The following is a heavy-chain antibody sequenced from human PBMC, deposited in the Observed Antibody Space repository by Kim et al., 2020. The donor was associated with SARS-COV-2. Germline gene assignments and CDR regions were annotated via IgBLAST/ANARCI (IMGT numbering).Heavy chain of an antibody. CDR3: SRRDTGSYDVDS. V-gene: IGHV3-73*01. J-gene: IGHJ4*02. Sequence: GGSLRLSCAASGFTFSDSAMHWVRQASGKGLEWVGRIRSKAESYATAYAASVKGRFSIFRDDSKNTAYLQMNSLKTEDTAVYYCSRRDTGSYDVDSWGRGTLVTVSS. CDR2: IRSKAESYAT. CDR1: GFTFSDSA. D-gene: IGHD1-26*01.